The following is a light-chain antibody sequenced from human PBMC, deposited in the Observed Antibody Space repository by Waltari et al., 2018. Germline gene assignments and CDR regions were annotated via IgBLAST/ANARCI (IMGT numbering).Light chain of an antibody. J-gene: IGLJ2*01. V-gene: IGLV2-14*03. Sequence: QSLVTQSPPVSGTPGQRVTISCTGVSSDGDEYRIIPGFRQHPGKAPKLILYDVRNRASDISNRFSGHKSGNTASLTISRLQADDEADYFCSYYPDTHTPVVFGGGTKLTV. CDR1: SSDGDEYRI. CDR2: DVR. CDR3: SYYPDTHTPVV.